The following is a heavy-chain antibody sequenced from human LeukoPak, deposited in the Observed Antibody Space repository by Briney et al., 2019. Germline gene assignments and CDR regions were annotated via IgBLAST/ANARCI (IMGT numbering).Heavy chain of an antibody. CDR3: AGGARRQQPFDY. J-gene: IGHJ4*02. CDR1: EFTVGSNY. D-gene: IGHD6-13*01. V-gene: IGHV3-66*01. CDR2: IYSGGST. Sequence: GWSLRLSCAASEFTVGSNYMNWVRQAPGKGLEWVSVIYSGGSTYYADSVKGRFTISRDNSKNTLYLQMNSLRAEDTAVYYCAGGARRQQPFDYWGQGTLVTVSS.